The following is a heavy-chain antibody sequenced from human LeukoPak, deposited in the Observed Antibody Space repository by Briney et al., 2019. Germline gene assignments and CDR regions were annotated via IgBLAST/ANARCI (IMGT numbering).Heavy chain of an antibody. D-gene: IGHD3-16*01. CDR3: ARIRVTVSYGMDV. J-gene: IGHJ6*02. CDR1: GGTFSSYA. CDR2: IIPIFGTA. V-gene: IGHV1-69*01. Sequence: SVKVSCKASGGTFSSYAISWVRQAPGQGLEWMGGIIPIFGTANYAQKFQGRVTITADESTSTAYMELSSLRPEDTAVYYCARIRVTVSYGMDVWGQGTTVTVSS.